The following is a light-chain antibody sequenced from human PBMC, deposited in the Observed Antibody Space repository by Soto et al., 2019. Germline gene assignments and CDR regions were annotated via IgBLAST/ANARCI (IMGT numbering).Light chain of an antibody. CDR1: QSISSR. J-gene: IGKJ4*01. Sequence: DIQMTQSPSTLSASVGDRVTITCRASQSISSRLAWYQQKPGKAPKILIYDASNLESGVPSRFSGSGSGTEFTLTISSLQPDDFATYDCQQYNSYSLTFGGGTKVEIK. V-gene: IGKV1-5*01. CDR2: DAS. CDR3: QQYNSYSLT.